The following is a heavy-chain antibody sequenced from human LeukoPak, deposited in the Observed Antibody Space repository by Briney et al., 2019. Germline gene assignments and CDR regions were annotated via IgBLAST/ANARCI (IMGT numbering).Heavy chain of an antibody. J-gene: IGHJ5*02. Sequence: PGGSLRLSCAASGFTFSSYAMSWVRQAPGKGLEWVSAISGSGGSTYYADSVKGRFTISRDNSKNTLYLQMNSLRAEDTAVYYCARDWGYSSGWGNWFDPWGQGTLVTVSS. CDR3: ARDWGYSSGWGNWFDP. D-gene: IGHD6-19*01. CDR2: ISGSGGST. V-gene: IGHV3-23*01. CDR1: GFTFSSYA.